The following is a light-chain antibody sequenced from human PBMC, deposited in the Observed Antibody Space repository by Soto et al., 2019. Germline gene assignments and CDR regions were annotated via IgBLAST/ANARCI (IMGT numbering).Light chain of an antibody. J-gene: IGKJ1*01. V-gene: IGKV3-20*01. CDR3: QQYGNLRT. CDR1: QSVSSSF. CDR2: SAS. Sequence: PGTRAALSFRASQSVSSSFLAWYQQNPGQAPRLLIHSASRRASGIPDRFSGSGAGTDFTLTSSRLEAEDVAEYYCQQYGNLRTCGQGTKVDIK.